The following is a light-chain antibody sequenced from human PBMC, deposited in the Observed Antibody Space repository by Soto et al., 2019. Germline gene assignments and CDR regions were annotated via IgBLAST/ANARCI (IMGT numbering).Light chain of an antibody. CDR3: SSYTTSSTLYV. J-gene: IGLJ1*01. CDR1: SSDIGGYNY. V-gene: IGLV2-14*03. CDR2: DVT. Sequence: QSVLTQPASVSGSPGQSITISCTGTSSDIGGYNYVSWYQQHPAKAPKLMIYDVTSRPSGVSNRFSGSKSGNTASLTISGLQAEDEADYYCSSYTTSSTLYVFGTGTKVTVL.